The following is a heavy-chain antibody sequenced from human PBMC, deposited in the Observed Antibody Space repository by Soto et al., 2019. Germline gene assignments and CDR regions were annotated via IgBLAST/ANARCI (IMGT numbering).Heavy chain of an antibody. J-gene: IGHJ6*02. Sequence: PSETLSHTCTVSGGSVSSGSYYWSWIRQAPGKGLEWIGYHYYSGSTSYNPPLKSRVTTSVDTSKNQVSLKLSSVTAAATAVYYCARCAAMVRGVQDNYYYYGMDVWGQGTTVT. CDR1: GGSVSSGSYY. CDR2: HYYSGST. D-gene: IGHD3-10*01. CDR3: ARCAAMVRGVQDNYYYYGMDV. V-gene: IGHV4-61*01.